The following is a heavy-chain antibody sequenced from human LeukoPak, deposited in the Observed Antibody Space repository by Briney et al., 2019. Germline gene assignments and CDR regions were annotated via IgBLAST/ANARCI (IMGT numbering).Heavy chain of an antibody. Sequence: GGSLRLSCVASGFTFSTSDMNWVRQAPGKGLDWVSYISRSGTNIYYAESVKGRFTISRDNSKNTLYLQMNSLRAEDTAVYYCAKVSVGAVLDAFDIWGQGTMVTVSS. CDR2: ISRSGTNI. CDR1: GFTFSTSD. J-gene: IGHJ3*02. V-gene: IGHV3-48*01. CDR3: AKVSVGAVLDAFDI. D-gene: IGHD1-26*01.